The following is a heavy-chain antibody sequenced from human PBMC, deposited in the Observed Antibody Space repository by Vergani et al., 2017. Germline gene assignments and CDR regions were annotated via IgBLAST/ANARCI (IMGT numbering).Heavy chain of an antibody. CDR3: ARKHISNYYDSSGYYYMGYYYGMDV. Sequence: QVQLVESGGGLFTPGGSLRLSCAASGFTFSVYYMSCIRPAPGKGLEWVSYISSSARTIYYADSVKGRVTISRDNAKNSPYLQMNSLRAEDTAVYYCARKHISNYYDSSGYYYMGYYYGMDVWGQGTTVTVSS. D-gene: IGHD3-22*01. CDR2: ISSSARTI. J-gene: IGHJ6*02. V-gene: IGHV3-11*01. CDR1: GFTFSVYY.